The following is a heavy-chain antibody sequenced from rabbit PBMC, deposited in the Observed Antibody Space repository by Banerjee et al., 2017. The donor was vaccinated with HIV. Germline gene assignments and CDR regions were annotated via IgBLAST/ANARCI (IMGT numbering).Heavy chain of an antibody. V-gene: IGHV1S45*01. D-gene: IGHD4-2*01. CDR1: GFSFSSGYY. Sequence: QEQLEESGGDLVKPEGSLTLTCTASGFSFSSGYYMCWVRQAPGKGLEWIGCITTGSGTTYYASWAKGRFTISRTSSPTVTLQMTSLTAADTATYFCARGTGGAGDGLNLWGPGTLVTVS. CDR2: ITTGSGTT. CDR3: ARGTGGAGDGLNL. J-gene: IGHJ4*01.